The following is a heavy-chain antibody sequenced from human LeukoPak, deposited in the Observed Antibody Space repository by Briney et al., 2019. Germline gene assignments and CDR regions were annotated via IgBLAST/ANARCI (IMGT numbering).Heavy chain of an antibody. J-gene: IGHJ4*02. CDR3: ARALVTIWSGYLNN. CDR1: GGTFIRYT. D-gene: IGHD3-3*01. V-gene: IGHV1-69*02. Sequence: SVKVSCKASGGTFIRYTISWVGQAPGQGVEGRGRMIPILGIAKYAQKFQGRVTITADKSTSTAYMELSSLRSEDTAVYYCARALVTIWSGYLNNWGQGTLVTVSS. CDR2: MIPILGIA.